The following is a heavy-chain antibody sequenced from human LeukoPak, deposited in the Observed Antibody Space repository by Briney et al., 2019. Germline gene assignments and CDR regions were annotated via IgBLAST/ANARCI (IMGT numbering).Heavy chain of an antibody. CDR2: ISAYNGNT. Sequence: ASVKVSCKTSGYTFTSYDLNWVRQAPGQGLEWMGWISAYNGNTNYAQKLQGRVTMTTDTSTSTAYMELRSLRSDDTAVYYCAINLGYYDSSGYYSDYWGQGTLVAVSS. V-gene: IGHV1-18*01. J-gene: IGHJ4*02. CDR1: GYTFTSYD. CDR3: AINLGYYDSSGYYSDY. D-gene: IGHD3-22*01.